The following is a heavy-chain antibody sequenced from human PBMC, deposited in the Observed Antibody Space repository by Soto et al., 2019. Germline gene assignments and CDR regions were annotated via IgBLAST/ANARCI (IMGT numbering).Heavy chain of an antibody. CDR1: GFTLSDYG. D-gene: IGHD3-22*01. V-gene: IGHV3-13*01. CDR2: IGAAGDT. J-gene: IGHJ3*02. Sequence: EVQLVESGGGLVQPGGSLKLSCAASGFTLSDYGSHWARQAIGQGLEWVSGIGAAGDTFYPGSVKGRFTISREDAKNSLYLQMNSLRAEDTAVYYCARERSYYDSRGPPFRAFDIWGRGTMVTVSS. CDR3: ARERSYYDSRGPPFRAFDI.